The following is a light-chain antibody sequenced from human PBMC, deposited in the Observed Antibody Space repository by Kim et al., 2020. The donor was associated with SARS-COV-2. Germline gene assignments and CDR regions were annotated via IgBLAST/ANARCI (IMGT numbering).Light chain of an antibody. J-gene: IGKJ1*01. CDR1: QGISSW. Sequence: SASVGDRVTITCRASQGISSWLAWYQQKPGKAPKLLIYDASSLESGVPSRFSGSRSGTEFTLTISSLQPDDFATYYCQQYNSYPSFGQGTKVDIK. CDR3: QQYNSYPS. V-gene: IGKV1-5*01. CDR2: DAS.